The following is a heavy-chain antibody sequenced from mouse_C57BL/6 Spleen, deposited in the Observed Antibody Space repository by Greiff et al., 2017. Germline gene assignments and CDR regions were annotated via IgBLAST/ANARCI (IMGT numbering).Heavy chain of an antibody. Sequence: EVQLQQSVAELVRPGASVKLSCTASGFNINNTYMHWVKQRPEQGLEWIGRIDPANGNTKYAPKFQGKATITADTSSNTAYLQLSSLTSEDTAIYYCARGVYGSSPYAMDYWGQGTSVTVSS. D-gene: IGHD1-1*01. J-gene: IGHJ4*01. CDR3: ARGVYGSSPYAMDY. CDR1: GFNINNTY. CDR2: IDPANGNT. V-gene: IGHV14-3*01.